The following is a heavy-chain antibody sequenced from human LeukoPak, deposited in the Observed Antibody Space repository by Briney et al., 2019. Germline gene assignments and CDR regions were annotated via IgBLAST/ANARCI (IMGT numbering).Heavy chain of an antibody. CDR2: IIPIFGTA. CDR3: ARGYYYDSSGPSGY. Sequence: ASVKVSCKASGGTFSSYAISWVRQAPGQGLERMGGIIPIFGTANYAQKFQGRVTITADESTSTAYMELSSLRSEDTAVYYCARGYYYDSSGPSGYWGQGTLVTVSS. D-gene: IGHD3-22*01. CDR1: GGTFSSYA. V-gene: IGHV1-69*13. J-gene: IGHJ4*02.